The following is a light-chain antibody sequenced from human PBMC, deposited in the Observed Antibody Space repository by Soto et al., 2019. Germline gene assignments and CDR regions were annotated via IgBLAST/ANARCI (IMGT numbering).Light chain of an antibody. V-gene: IGKV1-33*01. CDR1: QDITKY. Sequence: DIQMTQSPSSLSASVGDRVTITCQASQDITKYLSWFQQKPGKVPKLLIYDASELETGVPSRFSGSGSGTDFTFTISSQQPEEIATYYCQHYDNLPYGFGQGTKLEMK. J-gene: IGKJ2*03. CDR3: QHYDNLPYG. CDR2: DAS.